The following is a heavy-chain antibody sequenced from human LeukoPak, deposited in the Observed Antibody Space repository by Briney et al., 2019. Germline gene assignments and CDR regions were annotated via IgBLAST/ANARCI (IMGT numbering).Heavy chain of an antibody. CDR2: IYHSGST. Sequence: SETLSLTCAVSGYSISSGYYWGWIRQPPGKGLEWIGSIYHSGSTYYNPSLKSRVTISVDTSKNQFSLKLSSVTAADTAVYYCARTYDFWSGYYTTRADDALDIWGQGTMVTVSS. D-gene: IGHD3-3*01. CDR3: ARTYDFWSGYYTTRADDALDI. J-gene: IGHJ3*02. CDR1: GYSISSGYY. V-gene: IGHV4-38-2*01.